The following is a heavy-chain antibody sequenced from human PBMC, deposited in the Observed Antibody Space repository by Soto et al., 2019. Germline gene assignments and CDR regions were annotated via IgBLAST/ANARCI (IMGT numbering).Heavy chain of an antibody. V-gene: IGHV1-46*01. D-gene: IGHD1-26*01. CDR3: ARDRGYSGSSDYYYYGMDV. CDR1: GYTFTSYY. CDR2: INPSGGST. J-gene: IGHJ6*02. Sequence: ASVKVSCKASGYTFTSYYMHWVRQAPGQGLEWMGIINPSGGSTSYAQKFQGRVTMTRDTSTSTVYMELSSLRSEDTAVYYCARDRGYSGSSDYYYYGMDVWGQGTTVTVSS.